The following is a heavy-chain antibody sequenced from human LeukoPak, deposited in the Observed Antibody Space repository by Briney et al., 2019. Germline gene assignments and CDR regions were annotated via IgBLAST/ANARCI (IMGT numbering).Heavy chain of an antibody. D-gene: IGHD3-10*01. CDR1: GFTFSSYS. CDR2: ISSSSSYI. J-gene: IGHJ4*02. V-gene: IGHV3-21*01. Sequence: GGSLRLSCAASGFTFSSYSMNWVRQAPGKGLEWVSSISSSSSYIYYADSVKGRFTISRDNAKNSLYLQMNSLRAEDTAVYYCARGFYNAPYGFFDYWGQGTLVTVSS. CDR3: ARGFYNAPYGFFDY.